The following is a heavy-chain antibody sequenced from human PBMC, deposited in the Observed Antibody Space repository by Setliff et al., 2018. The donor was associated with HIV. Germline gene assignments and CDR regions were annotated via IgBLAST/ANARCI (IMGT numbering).Heavy chain of an antibody. V-gene: IGHV1-18*01. Sequence: GASVKVSCKASGYTFTSYGISWVRQAPGQGLEWMGWISTYSDETSYSQNLQGRLTMTTDTSTGTAYMELRSLRSDDTAVYYCAKHLAELLWFGELFGYWGQGTLVTVSS. D-gene: IGHD3-10*01. CDR1: GYTFTSYG. CDR3: AKHLAELLWFGELFGY. J-gene: IGHJ4*02. CDR2: ISTYSDET.